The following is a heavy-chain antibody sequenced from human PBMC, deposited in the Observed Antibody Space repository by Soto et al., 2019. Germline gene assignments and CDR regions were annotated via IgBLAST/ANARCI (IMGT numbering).Heavy chain of an antibody. CDR3: ARGDSYYDFGIEC. J-gene: IGHJ4*02. CDR2: ISGSGART. Sequence: GSLRLSCAASGFTFSSYAMSWVRQAPGKGLEWVTSISGSGARTYYADSVKGRITTSRDNSKNTLFLQVSSLRDEDTAVYYCARGDSYYDFGIECWGQGTVVTVSS. CDR1: GFTFSSYA. V-gene: IGHV3-23*01. D-gene: IGHD3-3*01.